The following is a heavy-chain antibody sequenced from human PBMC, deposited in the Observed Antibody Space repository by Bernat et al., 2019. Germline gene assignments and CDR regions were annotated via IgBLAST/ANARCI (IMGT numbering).Heavy chain of an antibody. J-gene: IGHJ4*02. CDR1: GFTFSSYW. CDR2: INSDGSGT. CDR3: ARDISDTPRGWGIDY. D-gene: IGHD6-19*01. V-gene: IGHV3-74*01. Sequence: EVQLVESGGGLVQPGGSLRLSCAASGFTFSSYWMHWVRQAPGKGLVWVSRINSDGSGTNYADSVKGRFTISRDNAKNTLYLQMNSLRAEDTAVYYCARDISDTPRGWGIDYRGQGTLVAVSS.